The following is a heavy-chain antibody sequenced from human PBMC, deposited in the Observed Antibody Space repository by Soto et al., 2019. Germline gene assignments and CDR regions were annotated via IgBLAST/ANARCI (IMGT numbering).Heavy chain of an antibody. CDR1: GFTVSSKY. V-gene: IGHV3-66*01. J-gene: IGHJ3*02. Sequence: EVELVESGGGLVQPGGSLRLSCAVSGFTVSSKYMSWVRRAPGKGLEWVSVIYAGGSTFYADSVKGRFTITRDSSKNNLYLQMNSLRAEDTAVYYCAREGAAGDTGVAFDIWGQGTMVTVSS. CDR2: IYAGGST. CDR3: AREGAAGDTGVAFDI. D-gene: IGHD6-13*01.